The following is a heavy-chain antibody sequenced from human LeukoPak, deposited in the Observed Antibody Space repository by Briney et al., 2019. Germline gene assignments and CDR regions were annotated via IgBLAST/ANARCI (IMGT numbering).Heavy chain of an antibody. V-gene: IGHV2-70*11. D-gene: IGHD4-23*01. CDR3: AHLIHDYGGNFEYFDY. J-gene: IGHJ4*02. Sequence: MASGPALVTPTQTLTLTCTFSGFSLSTIGMCVSWIRQPPGKALEWLARIDWDDDKYYSTSLKTRLTISKDTSKNQVVLTMTNMDPVDTATYYCAHLIHDYGGNFEYFDYWGQGTLVTVSS. CDR1: GFSLSTIGMC. CDR2: IDWDDDK.